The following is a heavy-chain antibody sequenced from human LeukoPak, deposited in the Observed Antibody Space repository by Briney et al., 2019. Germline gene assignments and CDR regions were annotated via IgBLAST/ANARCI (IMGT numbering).Heavy chain of an antibody. Sequence: GSLRLSCAASGFTVSSNYMSWVRQAPGKGLEWVSVIYSGGSTYYADSVKGRFTISRDNSKNTLYLQMNSLRAEDTAVYYCARDPLKYYFDYWGQGTLVTVSS. J-gene: IGHJ4*02. CDR3: ARDPLKYYFDY. V-gene: IGHV3-53*01. CDR1: GFTVSSNY. CDR2: IYSGGST.